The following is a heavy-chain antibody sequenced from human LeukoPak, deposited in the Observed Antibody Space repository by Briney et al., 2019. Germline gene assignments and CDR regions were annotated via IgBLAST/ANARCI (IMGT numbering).Heavy chain of an antibody. D-gene: IGHD6-13*01. CDR3: AKDRDSSWSNWFDP. CDR1: SGSLRNYY. CDR2: IYYSGYT. V-gene: IGHV4-59*01. Sequence: SETPSLTRTVPSGSLRNYYWSWIRQPPGKGLEWIGYIYYSGYTNYNPSLKSRVTISVDTSKNQFSLKLRSVTPADTAVYYCAKDRDSSWSNWFDPWGQGTLVTVSS. J-gene: IGHJ5*02.